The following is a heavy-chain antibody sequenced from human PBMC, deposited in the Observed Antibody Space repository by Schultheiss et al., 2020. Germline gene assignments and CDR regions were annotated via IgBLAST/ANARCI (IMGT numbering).Heavy chain of an antibody. V-gene: IGHV6-1*01. D-gene: IGHD6-19*01. J-gene: IGHJ2*01. CDR3: ARDQEGGYSSGWYSFGYFDL. Sequence: SETLSLTCAISGDSVSSNSAAWNWIRQSPSRGLEWLGRTYYRSKWYNDYAVSVKSRITINPDTSKNQFSLQLNSVTPEDTAVYYCARDQEGGYSSGWYSFGYFDLWGRGTLVTVSS. CDR2: TYYRSKWYN. CDR1: GDSVSSNSAA.